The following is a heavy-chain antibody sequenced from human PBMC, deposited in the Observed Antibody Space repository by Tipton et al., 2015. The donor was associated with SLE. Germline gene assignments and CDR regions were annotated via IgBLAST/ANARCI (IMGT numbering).Heavy chain of an antibody. CDR1: GGSISSSTYY. CDR3: ARGSFDYLWGTFRPNDGFDV. D-gene: IGHD3-16*01. CDR2: IFSSGNT. J-gene: IGHJ3*01. V-gene: IGHV4-39*07. Sequence: TLSLTCTVSGGSISSSTYYWGWIRQAPGKGLEWIGGIFSSGNTYYNPSLKSRVTISVDTSKNEFSLNLTSVTAADTAMYYCARGSFDYLWGTFRPNDGFDVWGQGTMVTVSS.